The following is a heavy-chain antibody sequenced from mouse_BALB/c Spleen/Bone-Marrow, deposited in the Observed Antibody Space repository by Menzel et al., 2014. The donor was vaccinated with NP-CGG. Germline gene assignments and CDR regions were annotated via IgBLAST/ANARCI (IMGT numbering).Heavy chain of an antibody. CDR1: GDSISSGY. V-gene: IGHV3-8*02. J-gene: IGHJ3*01. D-gene: IGHD1-1*02. Sequence: EVKLMESGPSLVKPSQTLSLTCSVTGDSISSGYWNWIRKFPGNKLEYMGYISYNGSTYYNPSLKSRISITRDTSKNXYYLQLNSVTTEDTATYYCARGRAMGFAYWGQETLVTVSA. CDR3: ARGRAMGFAY. CDR2: ISYNGST.